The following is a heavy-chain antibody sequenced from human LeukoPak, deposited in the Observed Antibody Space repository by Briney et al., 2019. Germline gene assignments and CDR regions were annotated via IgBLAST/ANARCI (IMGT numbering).Heavy chain of an antibody. CDR1: GGSISSGSYY. J-gene: IGHJ3*02. CDR3: ARDGMTTVPFDI. CDR2: IYTSGST. D-gene: IGHD4-17*01. V-gene: IGHV4-61*02. Sequence: SQTPSLTCTVSGGSISSGSYYWSWIRQPAGKGLEWIGRIYTSGSTNYNPSLKSRVTISVDTSKNQFSLKPSSVTAADTAVYYCARDGMTTVPFDIWGQGTMVTVSS.